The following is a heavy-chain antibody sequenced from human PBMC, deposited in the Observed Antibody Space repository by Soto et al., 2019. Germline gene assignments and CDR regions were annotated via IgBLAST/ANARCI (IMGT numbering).Heavy chain of an antibody. D-gene: IGHD6-13*01. CDR1: GDSVSSGSYF. V-gene: IGHV4-61*01. Sequence: QVQLRESCPGLVKPAETLSLTCTVSGDSVSSGSYFWTWIRQPPWKGLEWIGYVIPGGSTGYNPSLKSRVTLSIDTSENQLSLKLNSMTAADTAVYYCARQRVLPAQYFFDYWGQGTLVTVSS. CDR2: VIPGGST. CDR3: ARQRVLPAQYFFDY. J-gene: IGHJ4*02.